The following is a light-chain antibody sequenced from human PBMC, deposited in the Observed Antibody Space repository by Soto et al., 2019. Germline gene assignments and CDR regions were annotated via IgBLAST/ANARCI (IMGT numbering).Light chain of an antibody. CDR2: GAS. Sequence: EIVLTQSPGTLSLSPGERATLSCRASQSVSSSYLAWYQQKAGQAPRLLIYGASSRATGIPDRFSGSGPGTDFTLTISRLEPEDFAVYYCQQHRSSPWTFGQGTKVEIK. J-gene: IGKJ1*01. V-gene: IGKV3-20*01. CDR1: QSVSSSY. CDR3: QQHRSSPWT.